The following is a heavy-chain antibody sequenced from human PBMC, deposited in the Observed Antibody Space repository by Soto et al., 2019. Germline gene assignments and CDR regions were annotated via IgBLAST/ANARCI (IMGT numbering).Heavy chain of an antibody. CDR3: ARDRHFRGGPDDI. Sequence: QVQLVESGGGVVQSGRSPRLSCAASGFTFSSFGMHWVRQAPGKGLEWVALIWHDGTFTHYADSVKGRFTISRDNSKNMLYLQMNSLRADDPAVYYCARDRHFRGGPDDIWGQGPMVTVSS. CDR2: IWHDGTFT. D-gene: IGHD3-3*02. CDR1: GFTFSSFG. V-gene: IGHV3-33*01. J-gene: IGHJ3*02.